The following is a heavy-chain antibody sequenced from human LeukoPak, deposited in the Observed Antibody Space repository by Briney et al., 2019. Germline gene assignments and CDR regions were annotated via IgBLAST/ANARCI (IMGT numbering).Heavy chain of an antibody. CDR1: GGSFSGYY. CDR3: ARDLLPKWRAGGYFDY. J-gene: IGHJ4*02. V-gene: IGHV4-34*01. CDR2: IYHSGSI. D-gene: IGHD2-15*01. Sequence: SETLSLTCAVYGGSFSGYYWSWIRQPPGKGLEWIGQIYHSGSINYNPSIKSRLTISVDTSKNQFSLKLSSVTAADTAVYYCARDLLPKWRAGGYFDYWGQGTLVTVSS.